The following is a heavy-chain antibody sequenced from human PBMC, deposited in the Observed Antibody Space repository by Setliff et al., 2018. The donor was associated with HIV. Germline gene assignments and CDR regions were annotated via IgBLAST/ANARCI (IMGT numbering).Heavy chain of an antibody. CDR2: INGGNGNT. Sequence: ASVKVSCKASGYTFSDYAIQWVRQAPGQRLEWVAWINGGNGNTKYSQKFQGRVTITRDTFANTAYMELRSLRSDDTAVYYCARLSIPAYYYMDVWGKGTTVTVSS. CDR3: ARLSIPAYYYMDV. V-gene: IGHV1-3*01. J-gene: IGHJ6*03. D-gene: IGHD2-21*01. CDR1: GYTFSDYA.